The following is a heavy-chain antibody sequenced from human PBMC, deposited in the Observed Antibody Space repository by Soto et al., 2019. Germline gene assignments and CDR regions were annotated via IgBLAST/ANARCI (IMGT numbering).Heavy chain of an antibody. CDR1: GGSISSGDYY. Sequence: SETLSLTCTVSGGSISSGDYYWSWIRQPPGKGLEWIGYIYYSGSTYYNTSLKSRVTISVDTSKNQFSLKLSSVTAADTSVYYCARVPDYGGNSEQDWFDPWGQGTLVIVSS. CDR2: IYYSGST. J-gene: IGHJ5*02. CDR3: ARVPDYGGNSEQDWFDP. D-gene: IGHD4-17*01. V-gene: IGHV4-30-4*01.